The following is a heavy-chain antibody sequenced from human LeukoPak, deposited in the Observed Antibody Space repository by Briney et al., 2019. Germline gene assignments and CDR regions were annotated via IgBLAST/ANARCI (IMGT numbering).Heavy chain of an antibody. Sequence: GESLKISCMGSGYSFTSYWIGWVRQLPGKGLESMGIIYPGDSDTRYSPSFQGQVTISADKSISTAYLQWSSLKASDTAMYYCARFSGYSYGAFDYWGQGTLVTVSS. D-gene: IGHD3-22*01. V-gene: IGHV5-51*01. J-gene: IGHJ4*02. CDR1: GYSFTSYW. CDR2: IYPGDSDT. CDR3: ARFSGYSYGAFDY.